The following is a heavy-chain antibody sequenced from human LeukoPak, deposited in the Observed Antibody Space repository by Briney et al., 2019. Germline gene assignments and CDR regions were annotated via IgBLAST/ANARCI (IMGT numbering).Heavy chain of an antibody. CDR3: ARVYGSGSRSFDY. Sequence: SETLSLTCTVSGGSISSHYWSWIRQPPGKGLEWIGYIYYSGSTNYNPSLKSRVTISVDTSKNQFSLKLSSVTAADTAVYYCARVYGSGSRSFDYWGRGTLVTVSS. CDR2: IYYSGST. J-gene: IGHJ4*02. CDR1: GGSISSHY. V-gene: IGHV4-59*11. D-gene: IGHD6-19*01.